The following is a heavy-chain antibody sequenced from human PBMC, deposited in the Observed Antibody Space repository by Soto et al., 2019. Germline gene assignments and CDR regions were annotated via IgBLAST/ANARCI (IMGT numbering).Heavy chain of an antibody. CDR1: GYTFTSYG. CDR3: ARGSTRGYDFWSGYLTVGMDL. V-gene: IGHV1-18*04. CDR2: ISAYNGNT. D-gene: IGHD3-3*01. J-gene: IGHJ6*02. Sequence: GASVNVYCNAFGYTFTSYGISWVRQAPGQVLEWMGWISAYNGNTNYAQQLQGRVTLTTDTSTSQAYMELRSLRSDDTAVYYCARGSTRGYDFWSGYLTVGMDLWGQGTTVTVSS.